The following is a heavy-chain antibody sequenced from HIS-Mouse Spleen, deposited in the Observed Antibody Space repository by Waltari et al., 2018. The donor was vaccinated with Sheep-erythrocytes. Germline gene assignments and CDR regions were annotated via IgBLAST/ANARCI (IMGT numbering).Heavy chain of an antibody. J-gene: IGHJ4*02. D-gene: IGHD5-18*01. CDR1: GGSISSSSYY. CDR3: ARHKDTAMVHFDY. V-gene: IGHV4-39*01. CDR2: IYYSGST. Sequence: QLQLQESGPGLVKPSETLSLPCTVSGGSISSSSYYWGWIRQPPGKGLEWMGSIYYSGSTYYNPSLKSRVTISVDTSKNQFSLKLSSVTAADTAVYYCARHKDTAMVHFDYWGQGTLVTVSS.